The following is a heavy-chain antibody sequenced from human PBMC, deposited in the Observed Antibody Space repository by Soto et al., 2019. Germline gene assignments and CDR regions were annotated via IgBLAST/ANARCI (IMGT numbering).Heavy chain of an antibody. CDR3: TRGIGPRLYYFDY. Sequence: GGSLRLSCTASGFTFGDYAMSWFRQAPGKGLEWVGFIRSKAYGGTTEYAASVKGRFTISRDDSKSIAYLQMNSLKTEDTAVYYCTRGIGPRLYYFDYWGQGTLVTVSS. CDR1: GFTFGDYA. V-gene: IGHV3-49*03. J-gene: IGHJ4*02. CDR2: IRSKAYGGTT.